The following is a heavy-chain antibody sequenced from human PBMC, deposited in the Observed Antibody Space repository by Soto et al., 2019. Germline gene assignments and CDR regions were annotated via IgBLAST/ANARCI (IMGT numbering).Heavy chain of an antibody. J-gene: IGHJ4*02. CDR3: ARDLLGSGQLLF. CDR2: IYHSGST. D-gene: IGHD2-2*01. V-gene: IGHV4-4*02. CDR1: SGSISSSNW. Sequence: PSETLSLTCAVSSGSISSSNWWSWVRQPPGKGLEWIGEIYHSGSTNYNPSLKSRVTISVDKSKNQFSLKLSSVTAADTAVYYCARDLLGSGQLLFWGQGTLVTVSS.